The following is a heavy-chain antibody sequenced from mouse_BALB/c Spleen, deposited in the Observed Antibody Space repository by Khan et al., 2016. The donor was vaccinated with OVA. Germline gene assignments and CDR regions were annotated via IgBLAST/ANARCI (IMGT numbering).Heavy chain of an antibody. CDR1: GYSITSDYA. CDR3: ARGRYRYPFAY. D-gene: IGHD2-14*01. Sequence: VQLQRSGPGLVKPSQSLFLTCTVTGYSITSDYAWNWIRQFPENKLEWMGYISYSGSTSYNPSLKSRISITRDTSKNQFFLQLNSVTTEDTATYYCARGRYRYPFAYWGQGTLVTVSA. CDR2: ISYSGST. V-gene: IGHV3-2*02. J-gene: IGHJ3*01.